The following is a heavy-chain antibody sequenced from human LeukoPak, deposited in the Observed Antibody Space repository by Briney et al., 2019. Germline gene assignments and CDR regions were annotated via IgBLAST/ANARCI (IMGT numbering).Heavy chain of an antibody. V-gene: IGHV4-59*08. CDR2: IYYSGST. J-gene: IGHJ4*02. D-gene: IGHD1-26*01. CDR3: ARFRLSGSYYFDY. CDR1: GGSISRYY. Sequence: PSETLSLTCTVSGGSISRYYWSWIRQPTGKGLEGSGYIYYSGSTNYNPSLKSRVTISVDTSKNQFSLKLSSVTAADTAVYYCARFRLSGSYYFDYWGQGTLVTVSS.